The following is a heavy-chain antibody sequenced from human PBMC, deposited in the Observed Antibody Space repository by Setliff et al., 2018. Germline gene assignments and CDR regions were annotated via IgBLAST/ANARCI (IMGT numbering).Heavy chain of an antibody. V-gene: IGHV1-3*01. CDR3: ARINFYVSSGHYYAPDY. CDR1: GYTSTTNA. D-gene: IGHD3-22*01. Sequence: ASVKVSCKASGYTSTTNALHWLRQAPGQRLEWMGWITAGKGDTKYSQRFQGRVTFTRETSANTAYMELRSLRSDDSAVYYCARINFYVSSGHYYAPDYWGQGTLVTVSS. CDR2: ITAGKGDT. J-gene: IGHJ4*02.